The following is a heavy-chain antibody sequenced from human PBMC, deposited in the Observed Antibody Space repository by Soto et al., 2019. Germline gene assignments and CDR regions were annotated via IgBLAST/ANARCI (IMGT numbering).Heavy chain of an antibody. V-gene: IGHV1-69*06. CDR2: VIPVFGRT. Sequence: QEQLMQSGAEVKKPGSSVNVSCKASRDTFTSYAISWVRQVPGQGLGWMGLVIPVFGRTNYAQRVQGRDTISADKSTTTAFMALTSLRSEDTAVYYCARSLYDNNQSYGIPDTLDVWGQGTLVTVSS. D-gene: IGHD5-12*01. CDR3: ARSLYDNNQSYGIPDTLDV. J-gene: IGHJ3*01. CDR1: RDTFTSYA.